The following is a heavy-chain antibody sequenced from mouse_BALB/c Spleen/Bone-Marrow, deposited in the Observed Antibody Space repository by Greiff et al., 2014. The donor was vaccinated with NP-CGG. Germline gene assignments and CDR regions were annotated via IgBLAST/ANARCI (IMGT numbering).Heavy chain of an antibody. Sequence: EVKLVESGGGLVQPGGSLKLSCAASGFDFSGYWMTWVRQAPGKGLEWIGEINPDSRTINYKPSLKEKFIMSRDNAKNTLYLQMSKVRSEKTALYYCAINGYYGWMTYWGQGTLVTVSA. V-gene: IGHV4-1*02. D-gene: IGHD1-2*01. CDR2: INPDSRTI. CDR1: GFDFSGYW. CDR3: AINGYYGWMTY. J-gene: IGHJ3*01.